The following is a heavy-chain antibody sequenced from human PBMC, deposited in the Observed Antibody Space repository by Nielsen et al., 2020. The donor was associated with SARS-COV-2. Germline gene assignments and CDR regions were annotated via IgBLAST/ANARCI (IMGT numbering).Heavy chain of an antibody. Sequence: SETLSPTCAVYGGSFSGYYWSWIRQPPGKGLEWIGEINHSGSTNYNPSLKSRVTISVDTSKNQFSLKLSSVTAADTAVYYCARGAGSSYGFDYWGQGTLVTVSS. D-gene: IGHD5-18*01. CDR3: ARGAGSSYGFDY. J-gene: IGHJ4*02. CDR2: INHSGST. V-gene: IGHV4-34*01. CDR1: GGSFSGYY.